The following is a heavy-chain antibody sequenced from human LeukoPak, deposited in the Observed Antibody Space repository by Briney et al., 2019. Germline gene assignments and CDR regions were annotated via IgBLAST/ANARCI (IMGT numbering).Heavy chain of an antibody. J-gene: IGHJ3*02. Sequence: GVSLRLSCTVSGFTFSIFEMNWVRQAPGKGLEWVAYKTNTGSTIDYADSVKGRFTISRDNAKNSLYLQMSSLRAEDTAVYYCVRGGGPSYKYNTFDIWGQGTMVTVSS. CDR2: KTNTGSTI. CDR3: VRGGGPSYKYNTFDI. V-gene: IGHV3-48*03. CDR1: GFTFSIFE. D-gene: IGHD1-1*01.